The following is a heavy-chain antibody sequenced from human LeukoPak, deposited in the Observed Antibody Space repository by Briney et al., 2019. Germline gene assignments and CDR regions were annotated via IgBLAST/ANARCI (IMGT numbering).Heavy chain of an antibody. CDR1: GVSISYSY. D-gene: IGHD5-12*01. CDR3: ARALPRGYDMSVDY. J-gene: IGHJ4*02. CDR2: TYYSGSP. Sequence: SETLSLTCTVSGVSISYSYWTWVRQPPGKGLEWIGYTYYSGSPSYNPSLKSRVTISVGTSKNQFSLKLSSVTAADTAVYYCARALPRGYDMSVDYWGQGILVTVSS. V-gene: IGHV4-59*01.